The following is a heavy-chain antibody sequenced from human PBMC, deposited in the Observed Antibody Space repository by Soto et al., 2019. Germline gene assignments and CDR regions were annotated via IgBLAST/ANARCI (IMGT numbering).Heavy chain of an antibody. CDR2: INSDETIT. CDR1: GFTFCSSW. Sequence: GASLRLSCAASGFTFCSSWMHWVRQAPGKGLVWVSRINSDETITSYADSVRGRFTISRDNAKNTLYLQMNNLRAEDTALYYCVRAAPGAAFDIWGQGTMVTVSS. CDR3: VRAAPGAAFDI. V-gene: IGHV3-74*01. J-gene: IGHJ3*02. D-gene: IGHD3-10*01.